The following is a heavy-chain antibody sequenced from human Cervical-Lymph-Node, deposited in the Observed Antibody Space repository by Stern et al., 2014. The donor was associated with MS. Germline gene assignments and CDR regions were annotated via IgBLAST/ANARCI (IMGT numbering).Heavy chain of an antibody. V-gene: IGHV1-8*01. D-gene: IGHD3-10*01. CDR3: ARDCKLRRFGSRGWFDP. Sequence: VQLLQSGAEVKKPGASVKVSCKASGYTFTSYDINWVRQATGQGLEWMGRINPNSGNTGYAQKFQGRVTMTRNTSISTAYMELSSLRSEDTAVYYCARDCKLRRFGSRGWFDPWGQGTLVTVSS. J-gene: IGHJ5*02. CDR1: GYTFTSYD. CDR2: INPNSGNT.